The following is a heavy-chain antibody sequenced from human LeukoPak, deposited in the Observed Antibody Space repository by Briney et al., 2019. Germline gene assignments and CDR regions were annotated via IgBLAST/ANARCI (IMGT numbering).Heavy chain of an antibody. CDR1: GGSVTSVSYY. CDR2: IYYSGST. J-gene: IGHJ4*02. V-gene: IGHV4-61*01. CDR3: ARERTYYYDSSGSERDGNDS. Sequence: PSETLSLSSTVSGGSVTSVSYYWNWIRQPPGKGLEWIGYIYYSGSTNYNPSLKSRVTISVDTSKNQFSLKLTSVTAADTAVYYCARERTYYYDSSGSERDGNDSWGQGTLVTVSS. D-gene: IGHD3-22*01.